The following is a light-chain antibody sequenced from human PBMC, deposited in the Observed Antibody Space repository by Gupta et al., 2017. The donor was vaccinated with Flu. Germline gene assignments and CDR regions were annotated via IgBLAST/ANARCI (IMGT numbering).Light chain of an antibody. V-gene: IGKV3-15*01. Sequence: EIVMTQSPATLSASPGERVIVSCRASQNINNNLAWYQQRPGQAPRLLIYGASARATGLPARFSGSGYGTEFTLTISSRQSEDFAIYYCQLHHKWPRLTFGGGTKVE. CDR1: QNINNN. J-gene: IGKJ4*01. CDR3: QLHHKWPRLT. CDR2: GAS.